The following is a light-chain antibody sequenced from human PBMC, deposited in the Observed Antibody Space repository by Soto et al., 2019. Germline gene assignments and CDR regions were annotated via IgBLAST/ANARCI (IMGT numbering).Light chain of an antibody. CDR1: DVGTYGV. CDR2: DGT. CDR3: SLDAGPNTYV. Sequence: QSALTQPASVSGSPGRSITISCSDVGTYGVVSWYQQHPGKVPKLMIYDGTQRPSAVSDRFSGSKSANTASLTISGLQAEDEADYYCSLDAGPNTYVFGTGTKVTVL. V-gene: IGLV2-23*01. J-gene: IGLJ1*01.